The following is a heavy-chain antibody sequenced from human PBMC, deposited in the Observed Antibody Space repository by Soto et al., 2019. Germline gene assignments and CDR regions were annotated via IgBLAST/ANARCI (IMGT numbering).Heavy chain of an antibody. CDR3: ARRGVTGTTAGGWLDP. CDR2: IYYSGST. D-gene: IGHD1-7*01. CDR1: GGSISSSGYY. V-gene: IGHV4-39*01. J-gene: IGHJ5*02. Sequence: LSLTCTVSGGSISSSGYYWGWIRQPPGKGLEWIGSIYYSGSTYYNPSLKSRVTISVDTSKNQFSLKLSSVTAADTAVYYCARRGVTGTTAGGWLDPWGQGTLVTVSS.